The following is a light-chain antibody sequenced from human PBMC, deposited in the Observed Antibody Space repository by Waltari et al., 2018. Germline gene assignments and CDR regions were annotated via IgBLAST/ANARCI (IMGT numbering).Light chain of an antibody. CDR2: GAS. CDR1: QSVSGN. Sequence: IVMTQSPATLSVSPGERVTLSCRASQSVSGNLAWYQQKPGQAPRLPLYGASTRAAGVPTRFSGSGSGTEFTVTISSLQSEDFAVYYCQQYNDWPQTFGQGTELETK. CDR3: QQYNDWPQT. V-gene: IGKV3-15*01. J-gene: IGKJ2*01.